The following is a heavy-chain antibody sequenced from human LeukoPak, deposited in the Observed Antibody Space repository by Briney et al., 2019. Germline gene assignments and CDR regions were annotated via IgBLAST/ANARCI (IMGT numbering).Heavy chain of an antibody. V-gene: IGHV4-34*01. CDR2: INHSGTT. CDR1: GFTVITND. J-gene: IGHJ4*02. Sequence: GSLRLSCAASGFTVITNDMTWVRQPPGKGLEWIGEINHSGTTNYSPSLKSRVSISVDTSKNQFSLKLNSVTAADAAMYYCASHYSSGSYRYTGSFDSWGQGMLVNVSS. CDR3: ASHYSSGSYRYTGSFDS. D-gene: IGHD3-16*02.